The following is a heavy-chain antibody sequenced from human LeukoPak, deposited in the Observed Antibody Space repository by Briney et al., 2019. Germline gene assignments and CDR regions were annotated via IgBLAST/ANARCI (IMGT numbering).Heavy chain of an antibody. D-gene: IGHD5-24*01. Sequence: ASVKVSCKASGYTFTSYYMHWVRQTPGQGLEWMGIINPSGGSTSYAQKFQGRVTMTRDTSTSTVYMEPSRLRSEDTAVYYCARDLDGWYGYFDLWGRGTLVTVSS. V-gene: IGHV1-46*01. CDR3: ARDLDGWYGYFDL. CDR2: INPSGGST. CDR1: GYTFTSYY. J-gene: IGHJ2*01.